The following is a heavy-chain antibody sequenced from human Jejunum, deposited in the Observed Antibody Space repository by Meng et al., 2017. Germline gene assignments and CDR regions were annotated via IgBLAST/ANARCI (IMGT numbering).Heavy chain of an antibody. CDR2: INVDAGTI. Sequence: GLMLGWGGGVVRPGGSLRLSWAASGFTFDDYGMSWVRQAPGKGLEWVSQINVDAGTITYADSVKGRFTISRDNAKNTLYLQMNSLRVEDTAVYFCARVQKGYCDYSGQGTLVTVSS. J-gene: IGHJ4*02. CDR1: GFTFDDYG. V-gene: IGHV3-20*04. CDR3: ARVQKGYCDY. D-gene: IGHD4-11*01.